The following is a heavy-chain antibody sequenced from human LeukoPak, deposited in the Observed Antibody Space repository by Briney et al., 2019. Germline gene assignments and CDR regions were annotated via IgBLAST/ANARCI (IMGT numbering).Heavy chain of an antibody. J-gene: IGHJ4*02. CDR3: AKDMGGGRGELLFGYFDY. CDR2: TSLDSGSF. V-gene: IGHV3-9*01. Sequence: GGSLRLSCAASGFTFDAYAMHWVRQGPGKGLEWVSGTSLDSGSFGYADSVKGRFTISRYNAKNSLYLQMNSLRAEDTALYYCAKDMGGGRGELLFGYFDYWGQGTLVTVSS. D-gene: IGHD2-21*02. CDR1: GFTFDAYA.